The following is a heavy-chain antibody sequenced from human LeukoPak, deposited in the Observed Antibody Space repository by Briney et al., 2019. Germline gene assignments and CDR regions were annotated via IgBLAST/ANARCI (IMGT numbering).Heavy chain of an antibody. J-gene: IGHJ3*02. CDR2: IYYTGST. CDR3: ARGSITVVPAFDI. CDR1: GGSLSTYY. Sequence: SETLSLTCTVSGGSLSTYYWSWIRQPPGKGLEWIACIYYTGSTNYNPSLKSRGTMSVDTSKNQFSLRLTSVTAADTAAYYCARGSITVVPAFDIWGQGTVVTVSS. D-gene: IGHD4-23*01. V-gene: IGHV4-59*12.